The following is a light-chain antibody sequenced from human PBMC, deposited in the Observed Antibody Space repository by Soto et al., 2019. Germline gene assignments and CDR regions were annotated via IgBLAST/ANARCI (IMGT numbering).Light chain of an antibody. Sequence: EIVMTQSPGTLSVSPVERAKLYFSASQNIRSNLAWYQQTPGQAPRLLIYETSIRAPGIPARFSGSGSGTEFTLTISSLQSEDFAVYYCQQYNNWPITCGQGTRREIK. V-gene: IGKV3-15*01. CDR2: ETS. CDR3: QQYNNWPIT. CDR1: QNIRSN. J-gene: IGKJ5*01.